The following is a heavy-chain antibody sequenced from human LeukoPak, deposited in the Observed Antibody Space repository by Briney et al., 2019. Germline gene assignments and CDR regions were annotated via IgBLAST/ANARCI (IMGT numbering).Heavy chain of an antibody. CDR1: GYTFTGYY. V-gene: IGHV1-2*02. D-gene: IGHD3-10*01. J-gene: IGHJ5*02. CDR3: ARVRTGVLWFEASDWFDP. CDR2: INPNSGGT. Sequence: ASVKVSCKASGYTFTGYYMHWVRQAPGQGLEWMGWINPNSGGTNYPQKFQGRVTMTRDTSISTAYMELSSLRSEDTAVYYCARVRTGVLWFEASDWFDPWGQGTLVTVSS.